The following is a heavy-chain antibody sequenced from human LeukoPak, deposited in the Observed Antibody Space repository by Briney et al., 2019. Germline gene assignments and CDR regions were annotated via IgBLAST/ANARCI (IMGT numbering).Heavy chain of an antibody. D-gene: IGHD3-22*01. V-gene: IGHV3-21*01. CDR1: GFTFSSYS. CDR3: AMDYYDSSGPNWFDP. J-gene: IGHJ5*02. Sequence: PGGSLRLSCAASGFTFSSYSMNWVRQAPGKGLEWVSSISSSSSYIYYADSVKGRFTISRDNAKNSLCLQMNSLRAEDTAVYYCAMDYYDSSGPNWFDPWGQGTLVTVSS. CDR2: ISSSSSYI.